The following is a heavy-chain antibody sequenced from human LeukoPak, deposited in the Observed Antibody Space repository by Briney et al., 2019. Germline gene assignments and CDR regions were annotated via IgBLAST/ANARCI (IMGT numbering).Heavy chain of an antibody. D-gene: IGHD4/OR15-4a*01. CDR2: INPNSGGT. J-gene: IGHJ4*02. CDR1: GYTFTGYY. V-gene: IGHV1-2*02. CDR3: ARPLLWWPQVGYFDY. Sequence: ASVNVSFKASGYTFTGYYMHWVRQAPGQGLEWMGWINPNSGGTNYAQRFQGRVTMTRDTSISTAYMELSRLRSDDSAVYYCARPLLWWPQVGYFDYWGQGTLVTVSS.